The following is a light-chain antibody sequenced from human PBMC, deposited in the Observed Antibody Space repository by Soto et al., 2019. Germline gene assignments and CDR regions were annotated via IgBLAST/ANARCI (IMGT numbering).Light chain of an antibody. CDR2: EVS. J-gene: IGLJ1*01. V-gene: IGLV2-14*01. Sequence: QSARPQPASVSGSPGQSITISCTGTSSDVGGYNYVSWYQQHPGKAPKLMIYEVSNRPSGVSNRFSGSKSGNTASLTISGLQAEDEDDYYCSSYTSSSTSYVFGTGTKVTVL. CDR1: SSDVGGYNY. CDR3: SSYTSSSTSYV.